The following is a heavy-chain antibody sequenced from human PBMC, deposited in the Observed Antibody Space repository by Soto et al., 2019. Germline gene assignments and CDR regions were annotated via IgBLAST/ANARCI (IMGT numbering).Heavy chain of an antibody. J-gene: IGHJ3*01. D-gene: IGHD2-8*01. CDR3: TSDPQWGL. Sequence: EVQLVESGGGLVKPGGSLRLSCVVSGLTFSDAWMNWVRQAPGKGLEWVGRIKTKTDGGTTDYAAPLKGMFTLSRDDLKNTIYLDMNSLKTQDKAVYYCTSDPQWGLWGQETRVTVSS. CDR1: GLTFSDAW. V-gene: IGHV3-15*07. CDR2: IKTKTDGGTT.